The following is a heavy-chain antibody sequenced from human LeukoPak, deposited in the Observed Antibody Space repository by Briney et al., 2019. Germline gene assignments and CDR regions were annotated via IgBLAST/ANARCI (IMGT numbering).Heavy chain of an antibody. CDR1: GFTFSSNS. D-gene: IGHD6-13*01. CDR3: ANPNGGGGIAAAGIDY. Sequence: GGSLRLSCAASGFTFSSNSMNWVRQAPGKGLEWVAFIRYDGSNKYYADSVKGRFTISRDNSKNTLYLQMNSLRAEDTAVYYCANPNGGGGIAAAGIDYWGQGTLVTVSS. CDR2: IRYDGSNK. V-gene: IGHV3-30*02. J-gene: IGHJ4*02.